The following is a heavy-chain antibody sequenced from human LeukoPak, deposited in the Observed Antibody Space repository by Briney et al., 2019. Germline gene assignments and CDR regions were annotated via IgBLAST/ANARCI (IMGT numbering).Heavy chain of an antibody. CDR3: AKTIRGFTYGKFDY. V-gene: IGHV3-23*01. J-gene: IGHJ4*02. CDR2: ISGSGGST. Sequence: PGGSLRLSCEASGFTFSSYGMSWVRQAPGRGLEWVSAISGSGGSTYYADSVKGRFTISRDNSKNTLYLQMNSLRAEDTAVYYCAKTIRGFTYGKFDYWGQGTLVTVSS. D-gene: IGHD5-18*01. CDR1: GFTFSSYG.